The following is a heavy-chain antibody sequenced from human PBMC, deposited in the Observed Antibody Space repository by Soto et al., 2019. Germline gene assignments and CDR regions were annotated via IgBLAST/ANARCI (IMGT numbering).Heavy chain of an antibody. CDR1: GFTFSSYS. CDR3: AREWDGDGYNSGWFDP. D-gene: IGHD5-12*01. CDR2: ISSSSRTV. Sequence: LRLSCAASGFTFSSYSMNWVRQAPGKGLEWVSYISSSSRTVYCADSVKGRFTISRDNAKNSLYLQMNSLRAEDTAVYYCAREWDGDGYNSGWFDPWGQGTLVTVSS. J-gene: IGHJ5*02. V-gene: IGHV3-48*01.